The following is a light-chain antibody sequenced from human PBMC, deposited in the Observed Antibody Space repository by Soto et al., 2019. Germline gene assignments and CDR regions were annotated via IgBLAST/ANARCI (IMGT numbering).Light chain of an antibody. CDR3: QSYDSSLSGL. V-gene: IGLV1-40*01. CDR1: SPNIGAGYD. CDR2: GNS. J-gene: IGLJ1*01. Sequence: SVLPQPPSLSGAPGQRVTISCTGSSPNIGAGYDVHWYQQLPGTAPKLLIYGNSNRPSGVPDRFSGSKSGASASLAITGLQAEDEADYYCQSYDSSLSGLFGTGTKVTVL.